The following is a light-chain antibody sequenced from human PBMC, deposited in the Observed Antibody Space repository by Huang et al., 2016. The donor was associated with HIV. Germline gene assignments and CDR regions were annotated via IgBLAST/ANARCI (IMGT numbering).Light chain of an antibody. CDR3: QQYPGYT. V-gene: IGKV1-5*03. Sequence: DIQMTQSPSTLSASVGDRVTIPCRASQSIGDWLAWYQQKPGKAPKVLIYKAYILQSGVPSRFSGRGSGTEFTLTISNLQPDDFATYYCQQYPGYTFGQGTKV. CDR1: QSIGDW. CDR2: KAY. J-gene: IGKJ2*01.